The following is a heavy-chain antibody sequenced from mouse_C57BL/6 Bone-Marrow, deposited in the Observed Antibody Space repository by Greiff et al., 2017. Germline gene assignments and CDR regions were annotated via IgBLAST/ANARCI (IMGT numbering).Heavy chain of an antibody. J-gene: IGHJ4*01. Sequence: VQLQQPGAELVKPGASVKLSCKASGYTFTNYWMHWVKQRPGQGLEWIGMMHPNGGSPDYNEKFKSEATLSVDKSYRTAYMEISILTSEDSAVYYCARSYDYDDYTMDYWGQGTSVTVSS. V-gene: IGHV1-64*01. CDR2: MHPNGGSP. CDR1: GYTFTNYW. CDR3: ARSYDYDDYTMDY. D-gene: IGHD2-4*01.